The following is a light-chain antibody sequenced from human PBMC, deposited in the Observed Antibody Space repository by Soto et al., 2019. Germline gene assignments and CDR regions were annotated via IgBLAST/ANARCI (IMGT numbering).Light chain of an antibody. V-gene: IGLV2-14*01. Sequence: QSVLTQPASVSGSPGQSITISCTGTSSDVGGYNYVSWYQQHPGKAPKLMIYEVSNRPSGVSNRFSGSKSGNTASLTISGLQAEDEADYYCCSYGGSYTYVFGTGTKLTVL. CDR1: SSDVGGYNY. J-gene: IGLJ1*01. CDR3: CSYGGSYTYV. CDR2: EVS.